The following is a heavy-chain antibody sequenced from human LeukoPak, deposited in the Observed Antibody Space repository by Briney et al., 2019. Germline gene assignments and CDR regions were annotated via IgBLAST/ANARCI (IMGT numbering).Heavy chain of an antibody. J-gene: IGHJ6*02. CDR2: VNHNGNVN. V-gene: IGHV3-7*03. CDR3: ARGGGLDV. CDR1: GFTFSSYW. D-gene: IGHD3-16*01. Sequence: GGSLRLSCAASGFTFSSYWMNWARQAPGKGLEWVASVNHNGNVNYYVDSVKGRFTISRDNARNSLYLQMSNLRAEDTAVYFCARGGGLDVWGQGATVTVSS.